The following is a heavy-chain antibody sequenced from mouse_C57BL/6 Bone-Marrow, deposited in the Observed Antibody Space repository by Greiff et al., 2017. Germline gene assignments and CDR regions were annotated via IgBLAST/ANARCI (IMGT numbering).Heavy chain of an antibody. J-gene: IGHJ4*01. CDR1: GFTFSDAW. CDR3: TAITTVEMDYAMDY. V-gene: IGHV6-6*01. CDR2: IRNKANNHAT. Sequence: EVNVVESGGGLVQPGGSMKLSCAASGFTFSDAWMDWVRQSPEKGLEWVAEIRNKANNHATYYAESVKGRFTISRDDSKSSVYLQMNSLRAEDTGIYYCTAITTVEMDYAMDYWGQGTSVTVSS. D-gene: IGHD1-1*01.